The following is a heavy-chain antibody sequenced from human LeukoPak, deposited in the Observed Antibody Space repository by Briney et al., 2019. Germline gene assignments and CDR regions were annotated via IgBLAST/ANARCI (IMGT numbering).Heavy chain of an antibody. J-gene: IGHJ4*02. CDR3: ARARPGIAAAGTGVYFDY. D-gene: IGHD6-13*01. CDR2: INSDGSST. Sequence: GGSLRLSCAVSGFTFSSYWMHWVRQAPGKGLVWVSRINSDGSSTSYADSVKGRFTISRDNAKNTLYLQMNSLRAEDTAVYYCARARPGIAAAGTGVYFDYWGQGTLVTVSS. CDR1: GFTFSSYW. V-gene: IGHV3-74*01.